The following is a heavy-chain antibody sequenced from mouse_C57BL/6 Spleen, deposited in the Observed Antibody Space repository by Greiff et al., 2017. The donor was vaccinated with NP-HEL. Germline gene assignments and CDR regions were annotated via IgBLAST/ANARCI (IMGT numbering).Heavy chain of an antibody. CDR2: INPSTGGT. CDR3: ARWGGNYLDY. CDR1: GYSFTGYY. Sequence: VQLQQSGPELVKPGASVTISCKASGYSFTGYYMNWVKQSPDKSLEWIGEINPSTGGTTYNQKFKAKATLTVDKSSSTAYMQLKSLTSEDSAVYYCARWGGNYLDYWGQGTTLTVSS. J-gene: IGHJ2*01. V-gene: IGHV1-42*01.